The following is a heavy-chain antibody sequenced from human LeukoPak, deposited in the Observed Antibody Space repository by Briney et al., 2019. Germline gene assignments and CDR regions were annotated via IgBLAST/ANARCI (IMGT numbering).Heavy chain of an antibody. CDR3: ARVNLVGATVWFDP. CDR2: ISSSSSTI. Sequence: GGSLRLSCAASGFTFSSYSMHWVRQAPGKGLGWISYISSSSSTIYYADSVKGRFTISRDNAENSLFLQMNRLRAEDTAVYYCARVNLVGATVWFDPWGQGTLVTVSS. CDR1: GFTFSSYS. V-gene: IGHV3-48*04. J-gene: IGHJ5*02. D-gene: IGHD1-26*01.